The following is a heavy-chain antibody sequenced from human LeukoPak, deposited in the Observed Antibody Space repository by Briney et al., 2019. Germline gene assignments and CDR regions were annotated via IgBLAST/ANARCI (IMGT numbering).Heavy chain of an antibody. J-gene: IGHJ5*02. CDR1: GFTFSDYY. CDR3: AKSAQKGGRYDSSGYYYH. D-gene: IGHD3-22*01. CDR2: IRYDGSNK. V-gene: IGHV3-30*02. Sequence: PGGSLRLSCAASGFTFSDYYMSWIRQAPGKGLEWVAFIRYDGSNKYYADSVKGRFTISRDNSKNTLYLQMNSLRAEDTAVYYCAKSAQKGGRYDSSGYYYHWGQGTLVTVSS.